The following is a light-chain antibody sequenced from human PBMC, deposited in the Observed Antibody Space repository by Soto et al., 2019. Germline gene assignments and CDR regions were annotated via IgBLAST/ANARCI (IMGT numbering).Light chain of an antibody. CDR2: AAS. Sequence: EIVLTQSPGTLSLSPGERATLSCRASQSVADNYLAWYQHKPGQAPRLLIYAASRRATGIPDTFSGSGSGTDFTLTITRLEPEDFALYYCQQYGHSPRTFGQGTRVEIK. J-gene: IGKJ1*01. V-gene: IGKV3-20*01. CDR1: QSVADNY. CDR3: QQYGHSPRT.